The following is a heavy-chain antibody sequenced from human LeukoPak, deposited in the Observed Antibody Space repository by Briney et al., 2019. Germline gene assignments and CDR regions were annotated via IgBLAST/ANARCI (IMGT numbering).Heavy chain of an antibody. V-gene: IGHV1-69*05. CDR3: ARGDGYGYDWFDS. Sequence: SVKVSCKASGGTFSSYAISWVRQAPGQGLEWMGRIIPIFGTANYAQKFQGRVTITTDESTSTAYMELSSLRSEDTAVYYCARGDGYGYDWFDSWGQGTLVTVSS. J-gene: IGHJ5*01. D-gene: IGHD5-24*01. CDR1: GGTFSSYA. CDR2: IIPIFGTA.